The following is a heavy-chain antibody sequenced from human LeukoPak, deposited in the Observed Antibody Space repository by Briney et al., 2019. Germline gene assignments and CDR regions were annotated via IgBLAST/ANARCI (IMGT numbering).Heavy chain of an antibody. CDR3: ARGGQQLVYHMDV. CDR2: ISDSGTA. Sequence: PGGSLRLSCAASGFTFSSYEMNWVRQTPGKGLEWVGSISDSGTATYNPSLKSRVTLSVDTSDNQFSLRLTSVTAADTAVYYCARGGQQLVYHMDVWGKGTTVTVSS. D-gene: IGHD6-13*01. V-gene: IGHV4-59*08. J-gene: IGHJ6*03. CDR1: GFTFSSYE.